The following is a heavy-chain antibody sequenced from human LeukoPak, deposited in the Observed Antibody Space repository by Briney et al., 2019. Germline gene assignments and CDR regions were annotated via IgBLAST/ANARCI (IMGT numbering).Heavy chain of an antibody. CDR3: AKAAGAAAGTVDAFDI. J-gene: IGHJ3*02. V-gene: IGHV3-23*01. D-gene: IGHD6-13*01. CDR1: GFTFSSYA. Sequence: PGGSLRLSCAVSGFTFSSYAMSWVRQAPGKGLEWVSAISGSGGSTYYADSVKGRFTISRDNSKNTLYLQMNSLRAEDTAVYYCAKAAGAAAGTVDAFDIWGQGTMVTVSS. CDR2: ISGSGGST.